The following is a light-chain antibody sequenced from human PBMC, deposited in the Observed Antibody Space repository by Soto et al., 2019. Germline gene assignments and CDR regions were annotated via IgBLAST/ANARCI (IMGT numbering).Light chain of an antibody. CDR1: QTISND. J-gene: IGKJ4*01. CDR2: GAS. V-gene: IGKV3-15*01. CDR3: QQNNKWPPVT. Sequence: EIVMTQSPATVSVSPGERVTLSCRASQTISNDLAWYQQNPGQAPRLLIYGASTRATGVPARFSGGGSGTEFTLTISSLQSEDFAFYYCQQNNKWPPVTFGGGTKVDIK.